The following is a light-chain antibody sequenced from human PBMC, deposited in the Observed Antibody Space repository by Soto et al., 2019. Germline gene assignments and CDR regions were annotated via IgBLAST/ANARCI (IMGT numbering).Light chain of an antibody. Sequence: SYELTQPLSVSVALGQTARITRGGNNIGSKHVHLYQQKPGQAPVLVIYRDSNRPSGLPERFSGSNSGNTATLTISRAQAGDEADYYCQVWDSSTGGFGGGPKLTVL. CDR3: QVWDSSTGG. J-gene: IGLJ2*01. CDR1: NIGSKH. V-gene: IGLV3-9*01. CDR2: RDS.